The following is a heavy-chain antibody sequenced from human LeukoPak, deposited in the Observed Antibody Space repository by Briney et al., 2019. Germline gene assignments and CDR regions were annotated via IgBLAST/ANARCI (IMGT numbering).Heavy chain of an antibody. D-gene: IGHD3-10*01. J-gene: IGHJ4*02. CDR2: ISSSGSTI. CDR1: GFTFSGYE. CDR3: VRAFFYGSGSYSVSYFDY. V-gene: IGHV3-48*03. Sequence: GGSLRLSCAASGFTFSGYEMNWVRQAPGKGLEWVSYISSSGSTIYYADSVKGRFTNSRDNAKNSLYLQMNSLRAEDTAVYYCVRAFFYGSGSYSVSYFDYWGEGTLVTVSS.